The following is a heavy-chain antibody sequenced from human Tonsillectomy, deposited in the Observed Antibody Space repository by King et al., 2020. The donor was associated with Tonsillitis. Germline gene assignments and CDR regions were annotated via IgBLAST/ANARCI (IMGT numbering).Heavy chain of an antibody. CDR1: GFTFRNYA. Sequence: VQLVESGGGVVQPGRSLRLSCAASGFTFRNYAMHWVRQAPGKGLEWVAIISYDGTNKFYADSVKGRFTISRDSSKTTLYLQMNSLRAEDTVVFYCARDRGSWVLDIDYWGQGTLVTVSS. J-gene: IGHJ4*02. V-gene: IGHV3-30*04. D-gene: IGHD1-26*01. CDR2: ISYDGTNK. CDR3: ARDRGSWVLDIDY.